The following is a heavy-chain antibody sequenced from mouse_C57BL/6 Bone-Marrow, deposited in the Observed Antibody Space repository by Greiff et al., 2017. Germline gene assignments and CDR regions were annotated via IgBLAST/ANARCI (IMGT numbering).Heavy chain of an antibody. CDR2: IDPSDSDT. J-gene: IGHJ2*01. Sequence: VQLQQPGAELVMPGASVKLSCKASGYTFTSYWMHWVKQRPGQGLEWIGEIDPSDSDTNYNQKFKGKSTLTVDKSSSTAYMQLSSLTSEDSAVYYCALPYFDYWGQGTTLTVSS. D-gene: IGHD1-1*01. V-gene: IGHV1-69*01. CDR1: GYTFTSYW. CDR3: ALPYFDY.